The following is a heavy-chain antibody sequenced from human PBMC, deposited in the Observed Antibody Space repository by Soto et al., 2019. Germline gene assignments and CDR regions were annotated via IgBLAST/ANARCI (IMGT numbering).Heavy chain of an antibody. V-gene: IGHV4-31*03. CDR1: GGSISSGGYY. CDR2: IYYSGST. CDR3: ARGLYNWNYFDY. Sequence: QVQLQESGPGLVKPSQTLSLTCTVSGGSISSGGYYWSWIRQHPGKGLEWIGYIYYSGSTYYNPSLKSRVTISVDTSKTQFSLKLSSVAAADMAVYYCARGLYNWNYFDYWGQGTLVTVSS. D-gene: IGHD1-20*01. J-gene: IGHJ4*02.